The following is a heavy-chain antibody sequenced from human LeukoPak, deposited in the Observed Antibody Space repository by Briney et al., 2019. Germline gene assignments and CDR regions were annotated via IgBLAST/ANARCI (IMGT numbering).Heavy chain of an antibody. V-gene: IGHV4-59*08. J-gene: IGHJ4*02. CDR2: IYYSGST. D-gene: IGHD4-17*01. CDR3: ARDFGDFRTDY. CDR1: GGSISSYY. Sequence: SETLSLTCTVSGGSISSYYWSWIRQPPGKGLEWIGYIYYSGSTNYNPSLKSRVTISVDTSKNQFSLKLSSVTAADTAIYYCARDFGDFRTDYWGQGILVTVSS.